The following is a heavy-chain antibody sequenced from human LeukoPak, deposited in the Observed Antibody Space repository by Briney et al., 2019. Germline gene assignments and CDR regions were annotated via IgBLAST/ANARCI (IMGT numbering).Heavy chain of an antibody. CDR2: IYARDYDT. CDR3: ARLSRGWSGIFDV. V-gene: IGHV5-51*01. J-gene: IGHJ3*01. Sequence: GESLKISCKGSGFTSTNYWIAWVRQVPGKDLEWMGIIYARDYDTRYSPSFQGGQVTISADKSFTSVYLQWSSLKASDTAMYYCARLSRGWSGIFDVWGQGTMVTVS. CDR1: GFTSTNYW. D-gene: IGHD6-19*01.